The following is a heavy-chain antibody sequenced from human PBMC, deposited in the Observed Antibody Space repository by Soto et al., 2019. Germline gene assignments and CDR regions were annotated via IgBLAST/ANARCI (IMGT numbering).Heavy chain of an antibody. CDR3: ARLPGYSTGWTPFDF. CDR2: INSDGSTT. J-gene: IGHJ4*02. V-gene: IGHV3-74*01. Sequence: PGGSLRLSCAASGFTFSNYWLHWVRQAPGKGLVWVSRINSDGSTTSHADSVKGRFTISRDNAKNTLYLQMNSLRAEDTAVYCCARLPGYSTGWTPFDFWGQGTQVTVSS. CDR1: GFTFSNYW. D-gene: IGHD6-19*01.